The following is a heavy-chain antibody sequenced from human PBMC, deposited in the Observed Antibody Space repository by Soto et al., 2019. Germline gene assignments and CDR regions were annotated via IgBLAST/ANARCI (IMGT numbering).Heavy chain of an antibody. J-gene: IGHJ4*02. D-gene: IGHD6-19*01. Sequence: QVQLVQSGAEVRKSGSSVKVSCTATGGSFSTYAINWVRQAPGQGLEWMGMIIPIIGTANYSQTFQGRLTITADESTGTAYMELHSLRPEDRAIYYCARALKISSAWCFAFWGQGTQVAVS. CDR2: IIPIIGTA. CDR3: ARALKISSAWCFAF. CDR1: GGSFSTYA. V-gene: IGHV1-69*18.